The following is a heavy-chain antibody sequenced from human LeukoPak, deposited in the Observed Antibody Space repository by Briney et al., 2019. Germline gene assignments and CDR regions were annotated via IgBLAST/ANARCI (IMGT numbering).Heavy chain of an antibody. Sequence: SVKVSYKASGGTFSSYAISWVRQAPGQGLEWMGGIIPIFGTANYAQKFQGRVTITADKSTSTAYMELSSLRSEDTAVYYCATEWIVGAETHYDYWGQGTLVTVSS. J-gene: IGHJ4*02. D-gene: IGHD1-26*01. CDR2: IIPIFGTA. CDR3: ATEWIVGAETHYDY. CDR1: GGTFSSYA. V-gene: IGHV1-69*06.